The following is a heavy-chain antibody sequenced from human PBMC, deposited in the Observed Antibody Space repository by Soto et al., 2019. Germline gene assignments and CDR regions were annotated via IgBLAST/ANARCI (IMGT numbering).Heavy chain of an antibody. CDR2: INPNSGGT. CDR1: GYTFTGYY. D-gene: IGHD3-10*01. J-gene: IGHJ4*02. CDR3: ARAPPDYYGSGSAIHPKFDY. Sequence: QVQLVQSGAEVKKPGASVKVSCKASGYTFTGYYMHWVRQAPGQGLEWMGWINPNSGGTNYAQKFQGWVTMPRDTSISTAYMELSRLRSDDTAVYYCARAPPDYYGSGSAIHPKFDYWGQGTLVTVSS. V-gene: IGHV1-2*04.